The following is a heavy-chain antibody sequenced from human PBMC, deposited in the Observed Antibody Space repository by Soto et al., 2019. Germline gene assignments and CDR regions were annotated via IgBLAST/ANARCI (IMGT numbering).Heavy chain of an antibody. D-gene: IGHD2-8*02. CDR3: AKSTGGTANGMGV. CDR1: GFSFDDYA. Sequence: EVQVVESGGGLVQPGRSLRLSCAASGFSFDDYAMHWVRQAPGKGLEWVSGISWNSGTIGYADSVKGRFTISRDNAKNSLYLQMNSQRAEDTALYYCAKSTGGTANGMGVWGQGTTVTVSS. CDR2: ISWNSGTI. J-gene: IGHJ6*02. V-gene: IGHV3-9*01.